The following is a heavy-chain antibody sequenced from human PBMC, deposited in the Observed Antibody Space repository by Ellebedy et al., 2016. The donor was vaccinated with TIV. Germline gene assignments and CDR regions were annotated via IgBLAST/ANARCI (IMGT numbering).Heavy chain of an antibody. Sequence: GSLRLSCTVSGGSISRTTDYWGWIRQPPGKGLEWIGSIYYSGRTYYNPSLKSRVTISVDTSNNQFSLNLSSVSVADTAVFYCARLGDTVVVPPAPEGWFDPWGQGTLVTVSS. CDR2: IYYSGRT. V-gene: IGHV4-39*01. CDR3: ARLGDTVVVPPAPEGWFDP. D-gene: IGHD2-2*01. CDR1: GGSISRTTDY. J-gene: IGHJ5*02.